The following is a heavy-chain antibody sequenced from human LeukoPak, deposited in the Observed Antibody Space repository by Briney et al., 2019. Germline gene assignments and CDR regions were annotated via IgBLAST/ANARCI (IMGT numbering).Heavy chain of an antibody. D-gene: IGHD4-23*01. V-gene: IGHV4-39*01. CDR1: GGSISSSSYY. CDR2: IYYSGST. CDR3: ARTVVRDYYFDY. J-gene: IGHJ4*02. Sequence: SETLSLTCTVSGGSISSSSYYWGWIRQPPGKGLEWIGSIYYSGSTYYNPSLKSRVTISVDTSKNQFSLKLSSVTAADTAVYYCARTVVRDYYFDYWGREPWSPSPQ.